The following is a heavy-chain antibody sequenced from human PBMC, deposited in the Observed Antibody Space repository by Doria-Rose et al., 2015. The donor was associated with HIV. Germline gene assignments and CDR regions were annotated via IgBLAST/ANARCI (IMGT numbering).Heavy chain of an antibody. Sequence: QVQLVQSGPVLVKPTETLTLTCTVSGVSLSSPGMGVSWIRRPPGKALEWLANVLSDDERSYKTYLKSRLTISRGTSKSQVVLTMTDMDPVDTATYYCARIKSSRWYHKYYFDFWGQGTLVIVSA. V-gene: IGHV2-26*01. D-gene: IGHD6-13*01. CDR3: ARIKSSRWYHKYYFDF. CDR2: VLSDDER. CDR1: GVSLSSPGMG. J-gene: IGHJ4*02.